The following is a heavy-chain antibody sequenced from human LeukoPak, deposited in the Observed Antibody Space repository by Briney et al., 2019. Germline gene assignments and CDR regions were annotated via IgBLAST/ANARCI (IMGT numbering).Heavy chain of an antibody. Sequence: GGSLRLSCAASGFTFSDYYMSWIRQAPGKGLEWVSYISSSGSTIYYADSVKGRFTISRDNAKNSLYLQMNSLRAEDTAVYYCAKDEYYDFWSGYYTLGYWGQGTLVTVSS. CDR1: GFTFSDYY. V-gene: IGHV3-11*01. CDR3: AKDEYYDFWSGYYTLGY. D-gene: IGHD3-3*01. CDR2: ISSSGSTI. J-gene: IGHJ4*02.